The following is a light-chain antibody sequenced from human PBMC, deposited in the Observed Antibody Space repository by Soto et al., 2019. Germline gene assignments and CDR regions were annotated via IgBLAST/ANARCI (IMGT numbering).Light chain of an antibody. CDR3: QQYNNWPRGT. V-gene: IGKV3-15*01. Sequence: EIVMTQSPATLSVSPGERATLSCRASQSVSSNLAWYQQKPGQAPRLLIYGASTRATGIPARFSGSGSVTEFTPTISSLQSEDFAVYYCQQYNNWPRGTFGQGTKLEIK. CDR1: QSVSSN. CDR2: GAS. J-gene: IGKJ2*02.